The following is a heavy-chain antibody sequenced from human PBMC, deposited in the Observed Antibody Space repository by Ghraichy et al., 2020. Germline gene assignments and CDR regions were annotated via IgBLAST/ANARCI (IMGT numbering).Heavy chain of an antibody. D-gene: IGHD3-16*01. CDR1: GFTVSSNY. CDR2: IYSGGNT. CDR3: ARSLDYLSPAGDYYGMDV. Sequence: GGSLRLSCAASGFTVSSNYMSWVRQAPGKGLECVSVIYSGGNTYYADSVKGRFTISRDNSKNTLYLQMNSLRAEDTAVYYCARSLDYLSPAGDYYGMDVWGPGTTVTVSS. J-gene: IGHJ6*02. V-gene: IGHV3-53*01.